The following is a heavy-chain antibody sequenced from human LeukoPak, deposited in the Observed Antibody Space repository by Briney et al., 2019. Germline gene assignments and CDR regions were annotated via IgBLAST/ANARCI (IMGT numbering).Heavy chain of an antibody. CDR3: ARVMRKGYSSSDDAFDI. D-gene: IGHD6-6*01. J-gene: IGHJ3*02. V-gene: IGHV1-69*02. CDR1: GGTFSSYT. Sequence: SVKASCKASGGTFSSYTISWVRQAPGQGLEWMGRIIPILGIANYAQKFQGRVTITADKSTSTAYMELSSLRSEDTAVYYCARVMRKGYSSSDDAFDIWGQGTMVTVSS. CDR2: IIPILGIA.